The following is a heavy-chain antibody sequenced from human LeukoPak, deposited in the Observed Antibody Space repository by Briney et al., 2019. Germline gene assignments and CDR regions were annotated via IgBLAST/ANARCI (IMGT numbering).Heavy chain of an antibody. CDR2: IRYDGSNK. CDR1: RFTFSRYG. CDR3: ARAHRYDFWSGYFMDY. V-gene: IGHV3-30*02. J-gene: IGHJ4*02. Sequence: GGTLRLSCAASRFTFSRYGMNWVRQAPGKGLEWVAFIRYDGSNKYYADSVKGRFTISRDNSKNTLYLQMNSLRAEDTAVYYCARAHRYDFWSGYFMDYWGQGTLVTVSS. D-gene: IGHD3-3*01.